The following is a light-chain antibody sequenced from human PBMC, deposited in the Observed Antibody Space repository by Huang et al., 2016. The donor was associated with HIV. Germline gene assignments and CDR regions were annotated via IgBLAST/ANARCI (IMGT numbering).Light chain of an antibody. CDR1: QNITR. Sequence: EIVMTQSPATLSVSPGERATLSCRASQNITRLAWYQLKPGQAPRLLIYDASARATGVPARVSGGGSGTDFTLTVSSLQSDEFALYYCQQYDDWPPWTVGQGTQVDMK. CDR3: QQYDDWPPWT. CDR2: DAS. V-gene: IGKV3-15*01. J-gene: IGKJ1*01.